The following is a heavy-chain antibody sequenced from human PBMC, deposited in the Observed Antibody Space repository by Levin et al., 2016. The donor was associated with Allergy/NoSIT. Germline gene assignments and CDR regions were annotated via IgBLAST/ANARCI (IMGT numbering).Heavy chain of an antibody. V-gene: IGHV4-59*08. D-gene: IGHD2-15*01. CDR2: IYYSGST. CDR1: GGSISSYY. Sequence: SETLSLTCTVSGGSISSYYWSWIRQPPGKGLEWIGYIYYSGSTNYNPSLKSRVTISVDTSKNQFSPKLSSVTAADTAVYYCARRGFDGSLYYYGMDVWGQGTTVTVSS. J-gene: IGHJ6*02. CDR3: ARRGFDGSLYYYGMDV.